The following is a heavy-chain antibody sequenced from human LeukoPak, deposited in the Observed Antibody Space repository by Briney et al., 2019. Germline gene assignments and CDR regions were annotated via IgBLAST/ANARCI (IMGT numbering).Heavy chain of an antibody. J-gene: IGHJ2*01. CDR2: IFHSGST. D-gene: IGHD4-23*01. CDR3: VRNGGIYWYLDL. CDR1: GGSISSYY. V-gene: IGHV4-59*13. Sequence: SETLSLTCDVSGGSISSYYWSWIRLTPGKGLEWIGYIFHSGSTHYNPSLRGRVIISMDTSKNQFSLKVYSATVADKAVYYCVRNGGIYWYLDLWGRGTLVTVSS.